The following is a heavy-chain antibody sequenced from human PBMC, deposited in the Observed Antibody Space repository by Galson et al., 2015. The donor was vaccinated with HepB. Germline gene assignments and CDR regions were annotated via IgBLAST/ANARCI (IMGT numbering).Heavy chain of an antibody. CDR1: GFSVSSNY. J-gene: IGHJ6*02. D-gene: IGHD2-21*02. V-gene: IGHV3-53*04. CDR2: IYSGGST. CDR3: TRERVEWFGYGGDSYPGYYYYAMDV. Sequence: SLRLSCAASGFSVSSNYMSWVRQAPGKGLEWVSVIYSGGSTYYADSVKGRFTISRHDSKNTLYLQMSSLRAEDTALYYCTRERVEWFGYGGDSYPGYYYYAMDVWGQGTTVTVSS.